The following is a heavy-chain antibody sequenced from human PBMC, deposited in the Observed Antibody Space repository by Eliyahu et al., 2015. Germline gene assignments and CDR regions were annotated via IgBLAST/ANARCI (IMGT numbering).Heavy chain of an antibody. Sequence: QLQLQESGPGLVKPSETLSLTCTVSGGSISXTSFYWGWVRQPPGKGPEWIGGIYYSGRNYYNPSLKSRITISVDTSKNQFSLNLSSVTAADTAMYYCARHRGVGWNDVPNWFDPWGQGTLVTVSS. J-gene: IGHJ5*02. CDR1: GGSISXTSFY. CDR2: IYYSGRN. D-gene: IGHD1-1*01. V-gene: IGHV4-39*01. CDR3: ARHRGVGWNDVPNWFDP.